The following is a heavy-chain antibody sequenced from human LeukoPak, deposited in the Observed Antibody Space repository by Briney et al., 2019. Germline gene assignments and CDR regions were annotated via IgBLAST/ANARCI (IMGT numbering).Heavy chain of an antibody. Sequence: GGSLRLSCAASGFTFGSYSMNWVRQAPGKGLEWVSSISSSSSYIYYADSVKGRFTISRDNAKNSLYLQMNSLRAEGTAVYYCARAYAGYSSGCSLYWGQGTLVTVSS. J-gene: IGHJ4*02. CDR2: ISSSSSYI. V-gene: IGHV3-21*01. D-gene: IGHD6-19*01. CDR3: ARAYAGYSSGCSLY. CDR1: GFTFGSYS.